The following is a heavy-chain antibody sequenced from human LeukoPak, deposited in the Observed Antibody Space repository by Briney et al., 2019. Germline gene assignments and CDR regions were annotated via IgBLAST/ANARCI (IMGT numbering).Heavy chain of an antibody. Sequence: PGGSLRLSCAASGFTFSSYSMNWVRQAPGKGLEWVSSISSSSSYIYYADSVKGRFTISRDNAKNSLYLQMNSLRAEDTAVYYCARDYDILTGSMIFDCWGQGTLVTVSS. D-gene: IGHD3-9*01. CDR2: ISSSSSYI. CDR1: GFTFSSYS. CDR3: ARDYDILTGSMIFDC. J-gene: IGHJ4*02. V-gene: IGHV3-21*01.